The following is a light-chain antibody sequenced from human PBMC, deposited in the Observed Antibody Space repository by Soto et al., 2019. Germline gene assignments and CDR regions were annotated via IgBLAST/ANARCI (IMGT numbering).Light chain of an antibody. CDR3: CSYAASYTLV. CDR1: SSDVGGYNY. V-gene: IGLV2-11*01. Sequence: QSALTQPRSVSGSPGQSVTISCTGTSSDVGGYNYVSWYQQHPGKAPKLMIYDVSKRPSGVPDRFSGSKSGNTASLTISGLQAEDEADYYCCSYAASYTLVFGTRTKLTVL. CDR2: DVS. J-gene: IGLJ1*01.